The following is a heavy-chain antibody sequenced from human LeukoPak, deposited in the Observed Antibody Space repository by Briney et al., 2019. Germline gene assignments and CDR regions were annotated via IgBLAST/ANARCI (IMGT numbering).Heavy chain of an antibody. V-gene: IGHV1-8*03. Sequence: ASVKVSCKASGYTFTRYDINWVRQATGQGLEWMGWMNTKSGDTGHAQKFQGRVTITRDTSKSTVYMELSSLRSEDTAVYFCARVDGSPDYWGQGTLVTVSS. CDR3: ARVDGSPDY. J-gene: IGHJ4*02. CDR1: GYTFTRYD. D-gene: IGHD2-15*01. CDR2: MNTKSGDT.